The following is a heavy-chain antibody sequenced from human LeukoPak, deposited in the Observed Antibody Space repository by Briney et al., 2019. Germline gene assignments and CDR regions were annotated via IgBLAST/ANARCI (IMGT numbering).Heavy chain of an antibody. D-gene: IGHD6-19*01. CDR2: ISYDGTIQ. J-gene: IGHJ4*02. CDR1: GFTFSSYG. CDR3: ARMIEAVADYPIDY. V-gene: IGHV3-30*03. Sequence: GGSLRLSCAASGFTFSSYGMHWVRQAPGKGLEWVAVISYDGTIQYYADSVKGRFTISRDNAKNSLYLQMNSLRAEDTALYYCARMIEAVADYPIDYWGQGTLVTVSS.